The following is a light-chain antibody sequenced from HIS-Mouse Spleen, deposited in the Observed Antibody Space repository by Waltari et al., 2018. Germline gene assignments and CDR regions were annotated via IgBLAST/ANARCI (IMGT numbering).Light chain of an antibody. CDR3: YSTDSSGNHRV. J-gene: IGLJ2*01. CDR1: ALPKKY. CDR2: EDI. V-gene: IGLV3-10*01. Sequence: SYELTQPPSVSVSPGQTARITCAGDALPKKYADGYQQKSGQAPVLVIYEDITRLSGNHERFSGSSSGTMATLNISGAQVEDEADYYCYSTDSSGNHRVFGGGTKLTVL.